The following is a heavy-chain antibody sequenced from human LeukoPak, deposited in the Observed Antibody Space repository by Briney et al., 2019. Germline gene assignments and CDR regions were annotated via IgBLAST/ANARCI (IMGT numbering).Heavy chain of an antibody. D-gene: IGHD5-12*01. CDR1: GFTFNSYA. CDR3: AKDLYGYVSNWFDP. CDR2: ISGSGGST. V-gene: IGHV3-23*01. Sequence: GGSLRLSCAASGFTFNSYAMSWVRQAPGKGLEWVSAISGSGGSTYYADSVKGRFTISRDNSKNTLYLQMNSLRAEDTAVYYCAKDLYGYVSNWFDPWGQGTLVTVSS. J-gene: IGHJ5*02.